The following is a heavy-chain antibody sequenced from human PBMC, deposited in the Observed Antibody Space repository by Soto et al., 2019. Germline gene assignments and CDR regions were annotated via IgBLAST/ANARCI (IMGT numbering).Heavy chain of an antibody. V-gene: IGHV3-30*18. CDR2: ISYDGSNK. CDR1: GFTFSSYG. J-gene: IGHJ4*02. Sequence: QVQLVESGGGVVQPGRSLRLSCAASGFTFSSYGMHWVRQAPGKGLEWVAVISYDGSNKYYADSVKGRFTISRDNSKNTLYLRMNSLRAEDTAVYYCAKAPKRGYSSSWYLGNFDYWGQGTLVTVSS. CDR3: AKAPKRGYSSSWYLGNFDY. D-gene: IGHD6-13*01.